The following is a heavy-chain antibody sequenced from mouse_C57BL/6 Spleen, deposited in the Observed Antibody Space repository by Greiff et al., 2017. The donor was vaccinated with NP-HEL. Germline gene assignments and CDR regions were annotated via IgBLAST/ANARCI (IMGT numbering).Heavy chain of an antibody. CDR1: GFTFSSYA. CDR2: ISDGGSYT. J-gene: IGHJ1*03. V-gene: IGHV5-4*01. Sequence: EVQLVESGGGLVKPGGSLKLSCAASGFTFSSYAMSWVRQTPEKRLEWVATISDGGSYTYYPDNVKGRFTISRDNAKNNLYLQMSHLKSEDTAMYYCARDGGLWYFDVWGTGTTVTVSS. CDR3: ARDGGLWYFDV.